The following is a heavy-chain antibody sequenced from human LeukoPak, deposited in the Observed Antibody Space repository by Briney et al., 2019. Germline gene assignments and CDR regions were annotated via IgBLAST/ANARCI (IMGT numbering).Heavy chain of an antibody. D-gene: IGHD6-19*01. J-gene: IGHJ4*02. CDR3: ARSGYSSGWATVPFDY. Sequence: SVKVSCKASGGTFNSYAISWVRQAPGQGLEWMGGIIPIFGTANYAQKFQGRVTITADESTSTAYMELSSLRSEDTAVYYCARSGYSSGWATVPFDYWGQGTLVTVSS. CDR2: IIPIFGTA. CDR1: GGTFNSYA. V-gene: IGHV1-69*13.